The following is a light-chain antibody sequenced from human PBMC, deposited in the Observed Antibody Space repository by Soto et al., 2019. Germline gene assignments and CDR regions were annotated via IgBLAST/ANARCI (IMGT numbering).Light chain of an antibody. Sequence: EIVMTQSPVTLSVSPGERATLSSRAGQSVSSNLAWYQQKPGQAPRLLIYGASTRATGIPARLTGSGSGTEFTLTISSLQFDDSAVYYCQQYNNWWTFGQGTKV. CDR1: QSVSSN. J-gene: IGKJ1*01. V-gene: IGKV3-15*01. CDR3: QQYNNWWT. CDR2: GAS.